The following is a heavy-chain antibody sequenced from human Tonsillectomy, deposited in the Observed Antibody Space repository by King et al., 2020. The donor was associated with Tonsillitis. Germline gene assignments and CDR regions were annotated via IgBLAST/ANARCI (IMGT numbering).Heavy chain of an antibody. D-gene: IGHD2-15*01. V-gene: IGHV1-46*01. J-gene: IGHJ5*02. Sequence: VQLVESGAEVKKPGASVKVSCKASGYTFTSYYMHWVRQAPGQGLEWMGIINPSGGSTSYAQKFQDRVTMTRDTSTSTVYMELSSLRSEDTAVYYCAQSRGGTGGFDPWGQGTLVTVSS. CDR3: AQSRGGTGGFDP. CDR2: INPSGGST. CDR1: GYTFTSYY.